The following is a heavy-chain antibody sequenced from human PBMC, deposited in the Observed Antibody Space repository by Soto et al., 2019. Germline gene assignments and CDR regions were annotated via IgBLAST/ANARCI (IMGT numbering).Heavy chain of an antibody. V-gene: IGHV3-9*01. Sequence: GGSLRASSPASGLSLDHDAMHGVRQPPGKGLEWVSGISWNGGTTGYADSVKGRFTISRDSAKTSLFLQMNSLRVEDTVFYYCAKDTSATGSPYYFDYWGQGTLVTVSS. CDR2: ISWNGGTT. J-gene: IGHJ4*02. CDR3: AKDTSATGSPYYFDY. CDR1: GLSLDHDA. D-gene: IGHD2-15*01.